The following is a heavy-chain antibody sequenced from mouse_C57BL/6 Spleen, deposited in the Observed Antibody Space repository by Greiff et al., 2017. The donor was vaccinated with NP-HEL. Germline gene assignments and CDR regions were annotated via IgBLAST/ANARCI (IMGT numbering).Heavy chain of an antibody. D-gene: IGHD1-1*01. CDR1: GFNIKNTY. CDR2: IDPANGNT. Sequence: VQLKESVAELVRPGASVTLSCTASGFNIKNTYMHWVKQRPEQGLEWIGRIDPANGNTKYAPKFPGKATITADTSSNPAYLQLSSLTSEDTAIYYCAQSHGSSYYYAMDYWGQGTSVTVSS. CDR3: AQSHGSSYYYAMDY. J-gene: IGHJ4*01. V-gene: IGHV14-3*01.